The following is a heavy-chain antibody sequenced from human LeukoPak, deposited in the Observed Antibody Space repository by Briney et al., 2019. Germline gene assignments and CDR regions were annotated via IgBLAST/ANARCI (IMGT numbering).Heavy chain of an antibody. J-gene: IGHJ4*02. CDR1: GYTFASYG. D-gene: IGHD3-3*01. CDR3: ARDFYYRYYDFWSGYFPFDY. Sequence: ASVKVSCKASGYTFASYGISWVRQAPGQGLEWMGWISAYNGNTNYAQELQGRVTMTTDTSTSTAYMELRSLRSDDTAVYYCARDFYYRYYDFWSGYFPFDYWGQGTLVTVSS. CDR2: ISAYNGNT. V-gene: IGHV1-18*01.